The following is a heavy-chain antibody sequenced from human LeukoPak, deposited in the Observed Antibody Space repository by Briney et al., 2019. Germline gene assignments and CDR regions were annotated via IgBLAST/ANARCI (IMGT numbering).Heavy chain of an antibody. CDR3: ARCILTGYYKGYMDV. V-gene: IGHV3-23*01. CDR2: ISGSAATT. CDR1: GFTFSTYG. Sequence: GGTLRLSCAASGFTFSTYGMTWVRQAPGKGLEWVSAISGSAATTFYADSVKGRLTISRDNSKNSLYLQMNSLRVEDTAVYYCARCILTGYYKGYMDVWGKGTTVTISS. D-gene: IGHD3-9*01. J-gene: IGHJ6*03.